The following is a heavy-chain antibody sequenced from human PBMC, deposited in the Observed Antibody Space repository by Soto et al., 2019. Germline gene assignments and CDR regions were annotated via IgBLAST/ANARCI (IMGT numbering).Heavy chain of an antibody. CDR2: IYYSGST. Sequence: SETLSLTCTVSGGSISSGGYYWSWIRQHPGKGLEWIGYIYYSGSTYYNPSLKSRVTISVDTSKNQFSLKLSSVTAADKAVYYCARSVTGAYGDYGYRTHGELDYWGQGTLVT. V-gene: IGHV4-31*03. D-gene: IGHD4-17*01. CDR3: ARSVTGAYGDYGYRTHGELDY. CDR1: GGSISSGGYY. J-gene: IGHJ4*02.